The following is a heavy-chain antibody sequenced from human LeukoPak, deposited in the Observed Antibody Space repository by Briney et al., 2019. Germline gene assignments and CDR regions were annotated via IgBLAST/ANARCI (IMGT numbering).Heavy chain of an antibody. D-gene: IGHD2-21*02. Sequence: AGGSLRLSCAVSGFTFSSYAMSWVRQTPGKGLEWVSLINRRGHTFYADSVKGRFTISRDNSRNSVFLQMNSLRPEDTALYHCAKEVDCPSDCLFFHSWGQGTLVTVSS. J-gene: IGHJ4*02. CDR3: AKEVDCPSDCLFFHS. CDR1: GFTFSSYA. V-gene: IGHV3-43*01. CDR2: INRRGHT.